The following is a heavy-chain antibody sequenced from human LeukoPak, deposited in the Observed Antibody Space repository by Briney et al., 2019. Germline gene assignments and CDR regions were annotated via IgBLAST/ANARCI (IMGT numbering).Heavy chain of an antibody. CDR2: IYYSGST. CDR1: GGSISSYY. Sequence: SETLSLTCTVSGGSISSYYWSWIRQPPGKGLEWIGYIYYSGSTNYNPSLKSRVTISVDTSKNQFSLKLSSVTAADTAVYYCARDLTILGALDIWGQGTMVTVSS. J-gene: IGHJ3*02. V-gene: IGHV4-59*01. CDR3: ARDLTILGALDI. D-gene: IGHD3-3*01.